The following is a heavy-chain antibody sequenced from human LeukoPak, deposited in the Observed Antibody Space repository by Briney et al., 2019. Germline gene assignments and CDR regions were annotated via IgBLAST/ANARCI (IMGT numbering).Heavy chain of an antibody. D-gene: IGHD3-9*01. J-gene: IGHJ5*02. CDR1: GYTFTSYY. Sequence: ASVKVSCKASGYTFTSYYMHWVRQAPGQGLEWMGIINPSGGSTSYAQKFQGRVTMTRDMSTSTAYMELRSLRSDDTAVYYCARLYYDILTGYTRYNWFDPWGQGTLVTVSS. CDR3: ARLYYDILTGYTRYNWFDP. CDR2: INPSGGST. V-gene: IGHV1-46*01.